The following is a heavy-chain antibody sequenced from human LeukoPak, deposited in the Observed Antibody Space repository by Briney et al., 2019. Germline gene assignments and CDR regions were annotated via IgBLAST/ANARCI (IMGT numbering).Heavy chain of an antibody. D-gene: IGHD2/OR15-2a*01. CDR2: IYARGST. Sequence: PSETLSLTCTVSGDSISGNYYWSWIRQPAGKGLEWIGRIYARGSTNYNPSLKSRVTISVDTSKNQFSLKLSSVTAADTAVYFCARDSHAYFDAFDIWGQGTMVTVSS. J-gene: IGHJ3*02. V-gene: IGHV4-61*02. CDR3: ARDSHAYFDAFDI. CDR1: GDSISGNYY.